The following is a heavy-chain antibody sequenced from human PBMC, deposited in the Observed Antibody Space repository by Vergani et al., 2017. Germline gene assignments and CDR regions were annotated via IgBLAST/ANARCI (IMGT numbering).Heavy chain of an antibody. CDR1: GSTFSSYG. J-gene: IGHJ4*02. CDR3: ARDIPAITSGRSHYFDY. D-gene: IGHD6-19*01. CDR2: ISMSGSTI. Sequence: EVQLLESGGGLVQPGRSLRLSCAASGSTFSSYGMHWVRQAPGKGLEWVSYISMSGSTIYYADSVKGRFTISRDNAKNSLYLQMNSLRAEDTAVYFCARDIPAITSGRSHYFDYWGQGTLVTVSS. V-gene: IGHV3-48*04.